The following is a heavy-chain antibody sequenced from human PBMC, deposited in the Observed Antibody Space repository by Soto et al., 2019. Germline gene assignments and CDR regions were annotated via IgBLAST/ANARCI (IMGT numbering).Heavy chain of an antibody. CDR2: IIPIFGTA. D-gene: IGHD3-10*01. V-gene: IGHV1-69*14. CDR1: GGTFSSYA. Sequence: QVQLVQSGAEVKKPGSSVKVSCKASGGTFSSYAISWVRQAPGQGLEWMGGIIPIFGTANYAQKFQGRVKITADKSTGTAYRELSSLRSEDTAVYYCARGNADGSGSYFRGWFDPWGQGTLVTVSS. CDR3: ARGNADGSGSYFRGWFDP. J-gene: IGHJ5*02.